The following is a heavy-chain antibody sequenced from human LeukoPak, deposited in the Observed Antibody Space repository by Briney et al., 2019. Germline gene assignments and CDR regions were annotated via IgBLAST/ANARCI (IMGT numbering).Heavy chain of an antibody. CDR1: GYTFSGYG. D-gene: IGHD4-17*01. V-gene: IGHV1-18*04. CDR2: ISVYSGKT. CDR3: ARTPTVTKPLGH. J-gene: IGHJ4*02. Sequence: ATVKVSCKASGYTFSGYGITWVRQAPGQGLECIGWISVYSGKTKYAQKFQGRVTMTADTSTSTAYMELRSLRTDDTAIYYCARTPTVTKPLGHWGQGTVLSVSS.